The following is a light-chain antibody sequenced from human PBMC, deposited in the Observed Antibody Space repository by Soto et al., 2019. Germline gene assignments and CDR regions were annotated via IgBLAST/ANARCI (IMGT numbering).Light chain of an antibody. CDR2: HAS. CDR1: QNIANW. Sequence: DIQMTQSPSTLPSFVGDRVTITCRASQNIANWLAWYRQKPGTAPELLIYHASTLVSGVPSRFTGSGSGTECTLAISGLQPDDFATYFCHQYATYSVGQGTKGEIK. CDR3: HQYATYS. V-gene: IGKV1-5*01. J-gene: IGKJ1*01.